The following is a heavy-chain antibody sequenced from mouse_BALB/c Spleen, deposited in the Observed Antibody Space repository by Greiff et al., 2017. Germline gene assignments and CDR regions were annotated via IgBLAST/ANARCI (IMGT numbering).Heavy chain of an antibody. CDR1: GFTFSSYA. J-gene: IGHJ4*01. Sequence: EVQGVESGGGLVKPGGSLKLSCAASGFTFSSYAMSWVRQTPEKRLEWVATISSGGSYTYYPDSVKGRFTISRDNAKNTLYLQMSSLRSEDTAMYYCARRATEEAMDYWGQGTSVTVSS. V-gene: IGHV5-9-3*01. CDR2: ISSGGSYT. D-gene: IGHD6-1*01. CDR3: ARRATEEAMDY.